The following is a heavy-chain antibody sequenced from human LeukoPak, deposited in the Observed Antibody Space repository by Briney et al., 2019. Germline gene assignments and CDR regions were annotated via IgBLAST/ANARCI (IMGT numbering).Heavy chain of an antibody. V-gene: IGHV3-73*01. Sequence: GGSLRFSCAASDFTFSSYWMSWVRQAPGKGLEWVGRIRSKANSYATAYAASVKGRFTISRDDSKNTAYLQMNSLKTEDTAVYYCTRDYGGNSHYYYMDVWGKGTTVTVSS. J-gene: IGHJ6*03. CDR3: TRDYGGNSHYYYMDV. D-gene: IGHD4-23*01. CDR1: DFTFSSYW. CDR2: IRSKANSYAT.